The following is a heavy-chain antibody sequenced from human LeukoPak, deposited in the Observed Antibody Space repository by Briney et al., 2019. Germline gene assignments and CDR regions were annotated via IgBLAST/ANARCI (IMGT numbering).Heavy chain of an antibody. J-gene: IGHJ4*02. CDR1: GFTFRDYE. Sequence: GGSLRLSCAASGFTFRDYEMNWVRQAPGKGLEWISYISTSGTTIYYADSVKGRFTISRDNSKNSLFLQLNSLRTEDTAVYYCSRWGGEQWLGYYFDYWGQGALVTVSS. CDR3: SRWGGEQWLGYYFDY. V-gene: IGHV3-48*03. CDR2: ISTSGTTI. D-gene: IGHD6-19*01.